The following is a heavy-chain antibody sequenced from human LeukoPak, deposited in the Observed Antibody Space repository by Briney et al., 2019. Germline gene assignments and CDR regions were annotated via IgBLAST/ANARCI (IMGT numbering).Heavy chain of an antibody. CDR2: LSGSGGST. D-gene: IGHD5-18*01. Sequence: GESLKISCAASGFTFSSYAMSWVRQAPGKGLEWVSALSGSGGSTYYADSVKGRFTISRDNSKNTLYLQMNSLRAEDTAVYYCAKGRGYSYGLVDYWGQGTLVTVSS. CDR1: GFTFSSYA. CDR3: AKGRGYSYGLVDY. V-gene: IGHV3-23*01. J-gene: IGHJ4*02.